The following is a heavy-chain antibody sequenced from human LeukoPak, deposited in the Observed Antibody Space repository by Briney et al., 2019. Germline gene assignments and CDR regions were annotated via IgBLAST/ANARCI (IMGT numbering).Heavy chain of an antibody. J-gene: IGHJ5*02. D-gene: IGHD2-15*01. CDR1: GFTFSSYG. Sequence: GGSLRLSCAASGFTFSSYGMHWVRQAPGKGLEWVAVIWYGGSNKYYADSVKGRFTISRDNSKNTVYLQMNSLSAGDAAIYYCARAVLEHCAGGSCYRWFDPWGQGTLVAVSS. CDR2: IWYGGSNK. V-gene: IGHV3-33*08. CDR3: ARAVLEHCAGGSCYRWFDP.